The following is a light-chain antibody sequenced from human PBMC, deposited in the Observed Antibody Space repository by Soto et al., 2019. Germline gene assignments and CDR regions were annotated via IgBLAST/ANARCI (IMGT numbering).Light chain of an antibody. CDR2: AAS. CDR1: QAIRND. J-gene: IGKJ5*01. CDR3: LQDYNYPPT. Sequence: AIQMTQSPSSQSASVGDRVTITCRASQAIRNDLGWYQQKPGKAPKLLIYAASSLQSGVPSRFSGSGSGTDFTLTISSLQAEDFATYYCLQDYNYPPTFGQGTRLRLN. V-gene: IGKV1-6*02.